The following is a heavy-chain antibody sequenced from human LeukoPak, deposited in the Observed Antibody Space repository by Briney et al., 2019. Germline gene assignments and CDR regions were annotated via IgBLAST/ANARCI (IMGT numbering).Heavy chain of an antibody. D-gene: IGHD1-1*01. CDR3: ARGPTTYFDC. CDR1: GFTFSSYW. CDR2: INTDGSST. J-gene: IGHJ4*02. V-gene: IGHV3-74*01. Sequence: GGSLRLSRAASGFTFSSYWMHWVRQAPGEGLVWVSRINTDGSSTSYADSVKGRFTISRDNAKNTLYLQMNSLRAEDTAVYYCARGPTTYFDCWGQGTLVTVSS.